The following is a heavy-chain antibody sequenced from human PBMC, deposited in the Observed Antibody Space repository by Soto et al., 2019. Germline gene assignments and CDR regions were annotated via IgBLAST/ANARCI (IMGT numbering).Heavy chain of an antibody. V-gene: IGHV3-11*05. CDR1: GLTFRDYY. CDR3: ARGRRYYGMDV. CDR2: ISSSSSYT. Sequence: SKRLPSAASGLTFRDYYMSWISQAPGKGLEWVSYISSSSSYTNYADSVKGRFTISRDNAKNSLYLQMNSLRAEDTAVYYCARGRRYYGMDVWGQGTTVTVSS. J-gene: IGHJ6*02.